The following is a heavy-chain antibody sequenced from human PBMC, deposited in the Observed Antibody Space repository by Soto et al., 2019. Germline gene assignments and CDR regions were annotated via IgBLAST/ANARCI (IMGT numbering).Heavy chain of an antibody. D-gene: IGHD1-1*01. J-gene: IGHJ5*02. V-gene: IGHV4-39*01. CDR3: ARHGTRPMERPGPNSVCWFDP. CDR2: IYYSGST. CDR1: AGSISSSSYC. Sequence: SETLSLTCTVSAGSISSSSYCWGWIRQPPGKGLEWIGSIYYSGSTYYNPTLKSRVTISVDTSKTKLYLKLSSVTAADTAGFYCARHGTRPMERPGPNSVCWFDPWGQGTLVTVSS.